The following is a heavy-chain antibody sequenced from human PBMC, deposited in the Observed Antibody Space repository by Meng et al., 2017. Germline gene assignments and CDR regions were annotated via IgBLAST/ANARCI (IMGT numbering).Heavy chain of an antibody. CDR3: ARDLKRDHHLGEGGY. D-gene: IGHD3-16*01. J-gene: IGHJ4*02. V-gene: IGHV1-18*01. CDR2: INAYNGNT. Sequence: QVQLGQAGAEVKKPGASVKVSCKASGYTFTSYGISWVRQAPGQGLEWMGWINAYNGNTNYAQKLQGRVTMTTDTSTSTAYMELRSLRSDDTAVYYCARDLKRDHHLGEGGYWGQGTLVTVSS. CDR1: GYTFTSYG.